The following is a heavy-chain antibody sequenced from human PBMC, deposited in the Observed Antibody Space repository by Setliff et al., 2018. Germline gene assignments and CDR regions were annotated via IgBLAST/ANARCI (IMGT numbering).Heavy chain of an antibody. CDR2: TNSNGGDT. CDR3: ARARHFGMDV. Sequence: ASVKVSCKASGYIFSDHYMHWVRQAPGKGLEWMGWTNSNGGDTNYAQTFEGRLTLTRDTSIRTTYMELATLRSDDTAVYYCARARHFGMDVWG. CDR1: GYIFSDHY. J-gene: IGHJ6*01. V-gene: IGHV1-2*02.